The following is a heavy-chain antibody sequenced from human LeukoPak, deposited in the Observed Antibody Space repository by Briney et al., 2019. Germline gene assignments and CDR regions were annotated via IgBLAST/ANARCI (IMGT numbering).Heavy chain of an antibody. CDR2: INPNSGGT. D-gene: IGHD6-6*01. J-gene: IGHJ4*02. Sequence: ASVKVSCKASGYTFTGYYMHWVRQAPGQGLEWMGWINPNSGGTNYAQKFQGRVTMTRDTSISTAYMELSRLRSDDTAVYYCARWEGSSSSYFDYWGQGTLVTVSS. CDR1: GYTFTGYY. V-gene: IGHV1-2*02. CDR3: ARWEGSSSSYFDY.